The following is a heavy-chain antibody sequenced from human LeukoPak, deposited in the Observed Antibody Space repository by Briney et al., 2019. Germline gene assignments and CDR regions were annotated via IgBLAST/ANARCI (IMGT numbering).Heavy chain of an antibody. CDR1: GGSISSYY. Sequence: KPSETLSLTCTVSGGSISSYYWSWSRQPPGKGLEWIGYIYYSGSTNYNPSLKSRVTISVDTSKNQFSLKLSSVTAADTAVYYCARSIGGYSYGRDVEFDYWGQGTLVTVSS. V-gene: IGHV4-59*01. J-gene: IGHJ4*02. CDR2: IYYSGST. D-gene: IGHD5-18*01. CDR3: ARSIGGYSYGRDVEFDY.